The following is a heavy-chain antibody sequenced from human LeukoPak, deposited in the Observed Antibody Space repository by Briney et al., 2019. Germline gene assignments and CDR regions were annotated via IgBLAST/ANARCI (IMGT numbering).Heavy chain of an antibody. CDR3: ARVWQDYTNVDY. Sequence: GGSLRLSCAASGFTFSSFNMSWVRQAPGKGPEWVSYISRSSAYIHYADSVRGRFAISRDNAKSSVYLQMNSLRAEDTAIYYCARVWQDYTNVDYWGQGTLVTVSS. V-gene: IGHV3-21*05. CDR2: ISRSSAYI. J-gene: IGHJ4*02. CDR1: GFTFSSFN. D-gene: IGHD4-11*01.